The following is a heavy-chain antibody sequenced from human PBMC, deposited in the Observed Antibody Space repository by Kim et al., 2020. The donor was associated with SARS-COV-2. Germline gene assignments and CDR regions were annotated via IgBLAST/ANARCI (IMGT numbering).Heavy chain of an antibody. V-gene: IGHV4-59*13. Sequence: SETLSLTCTVSGGSISRYYWSWIRQPPGKGLEWIGYIYYSGSTNYNPSLKSRVTISVDTSKNQFSLKLSSVTAADTAVYYCARDLPINIAAAGRYYYYGMDVWGQGTTVTVSS. J-gene: IGHJ6*02. CDR3: ARDLPINIAAAGRYYYYGMDV. CDR1: GGSISRYY. CDR2: IYYSGST. D-gene: IGHD6-13*01.